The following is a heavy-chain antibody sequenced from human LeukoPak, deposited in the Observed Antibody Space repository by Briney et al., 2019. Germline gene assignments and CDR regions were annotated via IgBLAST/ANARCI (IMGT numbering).Heavy chain of an antibody. Sequence: SETLSLTCTVSGGSISSYYWSWIRQPPGKGLEWIGEINHSGSTNYNPSLKSRVTISVDTSKNQFSLRLTSVTAADTAVYYCARQTGSGLFILPGGQGTLVTVSS. CDR2: INHSGST. V-gene: IGHV4-59*08. J-gene: IGHJ4*02. CDR3: ARQTGSGLFILP. CDR1: GGSISSYY. D-gene: IGHD3/OR15-3a*01.